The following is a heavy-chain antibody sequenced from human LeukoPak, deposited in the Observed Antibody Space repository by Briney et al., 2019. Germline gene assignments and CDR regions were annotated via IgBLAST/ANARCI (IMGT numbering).Heavy chain of an antibody. Sequence: GGSLRLSCAASGFSSTSSWMNWVRHGPGKGLLWLSRISSEGTATNYADSVKGRFTISRDNAQNTVYLQMNSLRAEDTGVYYCARSGDSGYDKGDVWGKGTTVTVSS. D-gene: IGHD5-12*01. CDR3: ARSGDSGYDKGDV. J-gene: IGHJ6*04. V-gene: IGHV3-74*01. CDR2: ISSEGTAT. CDR1: GFSSTSSW.